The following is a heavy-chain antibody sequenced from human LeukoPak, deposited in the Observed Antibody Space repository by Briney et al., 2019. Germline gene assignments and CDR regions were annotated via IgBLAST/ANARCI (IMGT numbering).Heavy chain of an antibody. V-gene: IGHV3-20*04. J-gene: IGHJ3*02. CDR1: GFSFDDYG. D-gene: IGHD3-10*01. CDR2: INWTGGST. Sequence: GGSLRLSCAASGFSFDDYGISWVRQAPGKGLEWVSGINWTGGSTGYADSVKGRFTISRDNAKNSLYLQMNSLRAEDTVLYYCAIVGGGAFDIWGQGTMVTVSS. CDR3: AIVGGGAFDI.